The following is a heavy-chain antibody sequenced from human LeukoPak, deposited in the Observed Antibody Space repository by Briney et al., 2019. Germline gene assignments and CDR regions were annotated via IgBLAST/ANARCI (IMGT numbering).Heavy chain of an antibody. V-gene: IGHV3-30*18. CDR1: GFTFGTYG. J-gene: IGHJ4*02. CDR2: ISSDGRSQ. Sequence: GGSLRLSCAASGFTFGTYGMHWVRQAPGKGLEWVAVISSDGRSQFYGDSVKGRFTISRDSSKNTLYLEMNSLRAEDTAVNYCAKDLYSSGWYWSFDYWGQGTLVTVSS. CDR3: AKDLYSSGWYWSFDY. D-gene: IGHD6-19*01.